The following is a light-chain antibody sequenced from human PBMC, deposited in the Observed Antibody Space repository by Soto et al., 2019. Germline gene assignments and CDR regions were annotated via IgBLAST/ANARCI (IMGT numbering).Light chain of an antibody. Sequence: QSALTQPASVSGSPGQSITISCTGTSSDVGGYNYVSWYQQHPGIAPKLLIYGVTNRPSGVSTRFSGSKSGNTASLTISGLQAEDEADYHCSSYTSASTLHYLFSTGTKLTVL. CDR1: SSDVGGYNY. CDR3: SSYTSASTLHYL. CDR2: GVT. V-gene: IGLV2-14*01. J-gene: IGLJ1*01.